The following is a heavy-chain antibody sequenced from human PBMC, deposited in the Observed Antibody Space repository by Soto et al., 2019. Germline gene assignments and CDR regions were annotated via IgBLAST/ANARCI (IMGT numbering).Heavy chain of an antibody. CDR1: GYSISRGFY. D-gene: IGHD3-22*01. Sequence: SETLSLTCAVSGYSISRGFYWGWIRQSPGKGLEWIGSIYHTGNTYYNASLRSRVTISVDTSKNQFSLKLTSVTAADTAVYYCARNKMYYDNSGNQSLDGFDIWGPGTMLTVSS. J-gene: IGHJ3*02. V-gene: IGHV4-38-2*01. CDR2: IYHTGNT. CDR3: ARNKMYYDNSGNQSLDGFDI.